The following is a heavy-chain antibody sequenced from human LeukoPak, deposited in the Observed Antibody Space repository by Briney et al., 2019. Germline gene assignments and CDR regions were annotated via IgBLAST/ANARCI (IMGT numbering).Heavy chain of an antibody. CDR1: GGSFSGYC. V-gene: IGHV4-34*01. D-gene: IGHD2-2*01. Sequence: SETLSLTCAVYGGSFSGYCWSWIRQPPGKGLEWIGEINHSGSTNYNPSLKSRVTISVDTSKNQFSLKLSSVTAADTAVYYCARGRDIVVVPSADAFDIWGQGTMVTVSP. J-gene: IGHJ3*02. CDR3: ARGRDIVVVPSADAFDI. CDR2: INHSGST.